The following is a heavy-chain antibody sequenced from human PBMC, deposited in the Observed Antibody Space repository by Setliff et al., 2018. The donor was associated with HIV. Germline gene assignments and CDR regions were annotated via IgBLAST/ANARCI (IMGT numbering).Heavy chain of an antibody. CDR2: INPSGGST. Sequence: ASVKVSCKASGYTFTNYYMHWVRQAPGQGPEWMGRINPSGGSTTYAQKFQGRVTMTRDTSTSTFYMELSSLRSEDTAVYYCARVRGRQPLLYVGYMDVWGKGTTVTVSS. CDR3: ARVRGRQPLLYVGYMDV. V-gene: IGHV1-46*01. CDR1: GYTFTNYY. D-gene: IGHD2-2*02. J-gene: IGHJ6*03.